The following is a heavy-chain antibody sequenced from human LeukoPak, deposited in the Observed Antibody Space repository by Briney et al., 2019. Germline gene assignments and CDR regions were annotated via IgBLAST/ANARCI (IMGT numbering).Heavy chain of an antibody. CDR2: ISGSSGAT. CDR1: GFTFSSYS. V-gene: IGHV3-23*01. CDR3: AKEGDRGFVVADYFDY. Sequence: PGGSLGLSCAASGFTFSSYSMAWVRQAPGKGLEWVSIISGSSGATFYADSVKGRFTISRDNSKNTLYLEMSSLRAEDTAVYYCAKEGDRGFVVADYFDYWGQGTLVTVSS. D-gene: IGHD2-15*01. J-gene: IGHJ4*02.